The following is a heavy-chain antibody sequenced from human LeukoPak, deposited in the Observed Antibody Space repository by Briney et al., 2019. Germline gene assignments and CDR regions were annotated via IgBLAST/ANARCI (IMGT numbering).Heavy chain of an antibody. CDR2: IKQDGSEK. CDR3: AGSLTHNWYFDL. J-gene: IGHJ2*01. Sequence: PGGSLRLSCAASGFTFSSYWMSLVRQAPGKGLEWVANIKQDGSEKYYVDSVKGRFTISRDNAKNSLYLQMNSLRAEDTAVYYCAGSLTHNWYFDLWGRGTLVTVSS. CDR1: GFTFSSYW. V-gene: IGHV3-7*01.